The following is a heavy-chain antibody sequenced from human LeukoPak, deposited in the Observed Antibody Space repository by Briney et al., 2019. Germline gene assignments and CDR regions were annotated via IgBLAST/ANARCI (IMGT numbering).Heavy chain of an antibody. CDR1: GFTFSSYA. D-gene: IGHD3-9*01. CDR2: ISDNGGNT. J-gene: IGHJ4*02. CDR3: ASNILTGYYPDFFDY. V-gene: IGHV3-23*01. Sequence: GGSLRLSCAASGFTFSSYAMNWVRQAPGKGLEWVSAISDNGGNTYYADSVKGRFTFSRDNSKNTLYLQMSSLRAEDTAVYYCASNILTGYYPDFFDYWGQGTLVTVSS.